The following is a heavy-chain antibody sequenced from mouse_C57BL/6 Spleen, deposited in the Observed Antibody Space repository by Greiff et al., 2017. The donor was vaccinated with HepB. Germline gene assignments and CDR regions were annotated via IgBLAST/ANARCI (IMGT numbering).Heavy chain of an antibody. D-gene: IGHD2-3*01. CDR1: GFTFSNYW. V-gene: IGHV6-3*01. CDR2: IRLKSDNYAT. Sequence: EVKLMESGGGLVQPGGSMKLSCVASGFTFSNYWMNWVRQSPEKGLEWVAQIRLKSDNYATHYAESVKGRFTISRDDSKSSVYLQMNNLRAEDTGIYYCTGEGYYWFAYWGQGTLVTVSA. J-gene: IGHJ3*01. CDR3: TGEGYYWFAY.